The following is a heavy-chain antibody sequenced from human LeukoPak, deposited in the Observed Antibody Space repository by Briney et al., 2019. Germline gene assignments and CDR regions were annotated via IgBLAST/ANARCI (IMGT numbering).Heavy chain of an antibody. V-gene: IGHV1-2*02. CDR2: INPNSRDT. CDR3: ARARHTGYDFWSTYYFPFDY. Sequence: ASVKVSCKASGYTFIDYHIHWVRQAPGQGLEWMGWINPNSRDTNYAQKFQGRVTMTTDTSISTAYMALSGLASDDTAVYYCARARHTGYDFWSTYYFPFDYWGQGTLVPVSS. D-gene: IGHD3-3*01. CDR1: GYTFIDYH. J-gene: IGHJ4*02.